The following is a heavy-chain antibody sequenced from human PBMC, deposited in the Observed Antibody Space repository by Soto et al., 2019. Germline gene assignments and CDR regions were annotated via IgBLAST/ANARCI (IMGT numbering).Heavy chain of an antibody. CDR2: IMPVFPTP. V-gene: IGHV1-69*14. Sequence: QVQLVQSGAEVKKPGSSVKVSCKASGGTFSTSAISWVRQAPGQGLEWVGGIMPVFPTPDYAQNFQGRVTLTADKXTTTAYLELTSLRADDTAVYYCARDKDRLQLGGNYYYILDVWGQGTAITVSS. CDR3: ARDKDRLQLGGNYYYILDV. CDR1: GGTFSTSA. J-gene: IGHJ6*02. D-gene: IGHD1-1*01.